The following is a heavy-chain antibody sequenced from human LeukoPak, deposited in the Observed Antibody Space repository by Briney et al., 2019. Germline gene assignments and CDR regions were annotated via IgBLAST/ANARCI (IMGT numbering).Heavy chain of an antibody. J-gene: IGHJ3*02. V-gene: IGHV4-59*01. CDR3: ARGGSNRRAFDI. CDR2: ISYSGST. D-gene: IGHD1-26*01. CDR1: GGSISSYY. Sequence: PSETLSLTCTVSGGSISSYYWSWIRQPTGKGLEWIGFISYSGSTGYRPSLKSRVTISVDTSKNQFSLKLSSVTAADTAVYYCARGGSNRRAFDIWGQGTMVTVSS.